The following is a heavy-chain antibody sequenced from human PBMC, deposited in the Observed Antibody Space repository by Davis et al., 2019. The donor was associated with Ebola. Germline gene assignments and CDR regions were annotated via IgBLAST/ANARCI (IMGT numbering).Heavy chain of an antibody. D-gene: IGHD3-22*01. CDR1: GYTFTSYD. J-gene: IGHJ5*02. V-gene: IGHV1-8*01. CDR2: MNPNSGNT. Sequence: ASVKVSCKASGYTFTSYDINWVRQATGQGLEWMGWMNPNSGNTGYAQKFQGRVTMTTDTSTSTAYMELRSLRSDDTAVYYCARAITMIVVGNWFDPWGQGTLVTVSS. CDR3: ARAITMIVVGNWFDP.